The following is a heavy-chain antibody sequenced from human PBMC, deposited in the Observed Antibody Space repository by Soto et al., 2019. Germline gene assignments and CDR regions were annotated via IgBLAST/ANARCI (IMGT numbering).Heavy chain of an antibody. D-gene: IGHD3-3*01. V-gene: IGHV1-69*13. CDR2: IIPIFATT. Sequence: SVKVSCKASGGTFRSYGISWVRQAPGQGLEWMGGIIPIFATTNYAQKFQGRVTITADVSTSTAYMELSSLRSEDTGVYYCARDHAILGVVNHYGMDVWGQGTTVTVSS. CDR1: GGTFRSYG. CDR3: ARDHAILGVVNHYGMDV. J-gene: IGHJ6*02.